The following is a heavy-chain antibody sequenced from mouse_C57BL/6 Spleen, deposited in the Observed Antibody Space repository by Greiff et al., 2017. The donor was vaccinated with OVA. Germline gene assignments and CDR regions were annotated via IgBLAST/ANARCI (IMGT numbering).Heavy chain of an antibody. V-gene: IGHV7-3*01. CDR2: IRNKANGYTT. Sequence: EVMLVESGGGLVQPGGSLSLSCAASGFTFTDYYMSWVRQPPGKALEWLGFIRNKANGYTTEYSASVKGRFTISRDNSQSILYLQMNALRAEDSATYYCARAPPTGTFDYWGQGTTLTVSS. CDR1: GFTFTDYY. D-gene: IGHD4-1*02. CDR3: ARAPPTGTFDY. J-gene: IGHJ2*01.